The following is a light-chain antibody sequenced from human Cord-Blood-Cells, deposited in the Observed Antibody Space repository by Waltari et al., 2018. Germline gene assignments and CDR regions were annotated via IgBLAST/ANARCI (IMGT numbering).Light chain of an antibody. CDR2: DAS. CDR1: QSVSSY. CDR3: QQRSNWPIT. J-gene: IGKJ5*01. V-gene: IGKV3-11*01. Sequence: DIVLTQSPATLSLSLGDRATLSCRASQSVSSYLAWYQQKPGQAPRLLIYDASNRATGIPARFSGSGSGTDFTLTISSLEPEDFAVYYCQQRSNWPITFGQGTRLEIK.